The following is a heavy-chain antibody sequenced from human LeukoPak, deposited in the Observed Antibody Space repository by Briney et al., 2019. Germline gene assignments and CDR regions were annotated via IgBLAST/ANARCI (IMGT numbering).Heavy chain of an antibody. CDR1: GFTFSSYA. CDR2: ISGSGGST. Sequence: GGSLRLSCAASGFTFSSYAMSWVRQAPGKGLEWVSAISGSGGSTYYADSVKGRFTTSRDNSKNTLYLQTNSLRAEDTAVYYCATDLSRWLHGIGAFDIWGQGTMVTVSS. CDR3: ATDLSRWLHGIGAFDI. J-gene: IGHJ3*02. D-gene: IGHD5-24*01. V-gene: IGHV3-23*01.